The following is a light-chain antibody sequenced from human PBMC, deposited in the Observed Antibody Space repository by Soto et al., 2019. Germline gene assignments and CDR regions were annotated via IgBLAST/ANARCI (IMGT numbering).Light chain of an antibody. J-gene: IGLJ2*01. CDR2: SNN. Sequence: QSVLTQPPSASGTPGQRVTISCSGGSSNIGSNTVNWYQQLPGTAPNLLIYSNNQRPSGVPDRFSGSKSGTAASLAISGLLSGDEADYYCAAWDDSLNAVVFGGGTKLTVL. CDR3: AAWDDSLNAVV. V-gene: IGLV1-44*01. CDR1: SSNIGSNT.